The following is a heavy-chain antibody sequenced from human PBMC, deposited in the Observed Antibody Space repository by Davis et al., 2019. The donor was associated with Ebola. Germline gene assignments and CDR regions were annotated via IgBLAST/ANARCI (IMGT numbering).Heavy chain of an antibody. V-gene: IGHV4-34*01. Sequence: PSETLSLTCAVYGGSFSGYYWRWIRQPPGKGLEWIGEINHSGSTNYNPSLKSRVTISVDTSKNQFSLKLSSVTAADTAVYYCARSRFGTTLHNWFDPWGQGTLVTVSS. J-gene: IGHJ5*02. CDR1: GGSFSGYY. CDR2: INHSGST. CDR3: ARSRFGTTLHNWFDP. D-gene: IGHD1-7*01.